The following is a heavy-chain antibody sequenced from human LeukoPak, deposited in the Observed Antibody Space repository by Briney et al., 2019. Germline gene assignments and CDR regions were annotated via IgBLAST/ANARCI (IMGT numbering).Heavy chain of an antibody. Sequence: GSLRLSCAASGFTFSNAWMSWIRQPPGKGLEWIGYIYYSGSTNYNPSLKSRVTISVDTSKNQFSLKLSSVTAADTAVYYCARVSHQGTRFGYWGQGTLVTVSS. CDR2: IYYSGST. CDR3: ARVSHQGTRFGY. J-gene: IGHJ4*02. D-gene: IGHD3-10*01. V-gene: IGHV4-59*01. CDR1: GFTFSNAW.